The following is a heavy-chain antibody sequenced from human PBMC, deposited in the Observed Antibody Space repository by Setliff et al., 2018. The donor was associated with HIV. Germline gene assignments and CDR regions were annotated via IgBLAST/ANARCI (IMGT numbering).Heavy chain of an antibody. V-gene: IGHV1-8*02. CDR2: MNPNSGNT. Sequence: ASVKVSCKASGYTFTNYDINWVRQDTGQGLEWMGRMNPNSGNTEYAQQFQGRVTMTRNTSISTAYMELSSLRSEDTAIYYCARGHSGNDYWGQGTLVTVSS. J-gene: IGHJ4*02. D-gene: IGHD1-1*01. CDR1: GYTFTNYD. CDR3: ARGHSGNDY.